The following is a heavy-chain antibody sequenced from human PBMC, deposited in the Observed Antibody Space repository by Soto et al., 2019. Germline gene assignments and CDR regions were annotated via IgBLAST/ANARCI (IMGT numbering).Heavy chain of an antibody. CDR2: MNPNSGNT. CDR3: ARGRGVVIPAGTPDAFDV. D-gene: IGHD6-13*01. J-gene: IGHJ3*01. V-gene: IGHV1-8*01. Sequence: GASVKVSCKASGYTFTGYDINWVRQASGQGLEWMGWMNPNSGNTGYHQKFQGRITLTTDASTNTAYMELQILRSDDTAMYYCARGRGVVIPAGTPDAFDVWGQGTMVTVSS. CDR1: GYTFTGYD.